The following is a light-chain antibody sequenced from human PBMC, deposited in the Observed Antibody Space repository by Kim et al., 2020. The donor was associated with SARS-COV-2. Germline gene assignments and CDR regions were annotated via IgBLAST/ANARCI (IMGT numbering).Light chain of an antibody. Sequence: GQSITSFCTGTSSDVGSYNLVTWYQKHPGKAPKLMIYEVSKRPSGVSNRFSGSKSGNTASLTISGLQAEDEADYYCCSYAGSSTYVFGIGTKVTVL. CDR1: SSDVGSYNL. CDR3: CSYAGSSTYV. V-gene: IGLV2-23*02. J-gene: IGLJ1*01. CDR2: EVS.